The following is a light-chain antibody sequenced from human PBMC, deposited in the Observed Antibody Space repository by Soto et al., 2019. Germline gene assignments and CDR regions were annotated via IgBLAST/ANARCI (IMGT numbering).Light chain of an antibody. CDR3: RQYISSPRT. CDR2: GAS. CDR1: QSVSISY. J-gene: IGKJ4*01. Sequence: ESVLTQSPGTLSLSPGERATLSCRASQSVSISYLAWYQQKPGQAPRLLIYGASSRATGIPDRFSGSGSGTDFTLTISRLEPEDFAVYYCRQYISSPRTFGGGTKVDIK. V-gene: IGKV3-20*01.